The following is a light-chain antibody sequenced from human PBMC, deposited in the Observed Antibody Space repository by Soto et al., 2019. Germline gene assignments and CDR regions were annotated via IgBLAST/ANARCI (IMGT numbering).Light chain of an antibody. Sequence: QSALTQPASVSGSPGQSITISCTGTSSDVGGYNYVSWYQQNPGKAPKLMIYDVSYRPSGVSNRFSGSKSGNTASLTISGLQAEDEADYYCSSYTDSSTLGVVFGGGTKLTVL. CDR1: SSDVGGYNY. J-gene: IGLJ3*02. CDR3: SSYTDSSTLGVV. CDR2: DVS. V-gene: IGLV2-14*01.